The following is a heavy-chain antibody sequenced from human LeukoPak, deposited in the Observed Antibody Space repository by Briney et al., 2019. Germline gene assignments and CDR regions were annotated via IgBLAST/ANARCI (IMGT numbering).Heavy chain of an antibody. J-gene: IGHJ4*02. D-gene: IGHD5-18*01. CDR1: GLTFSDYY. CDR3: ARHLSGVTGYTYGRGIDY. CDR2: ISSSGSTI. V-gene: IGHV3-11*04. Sequence: GGSLRLSCAASGLTFSDYYMSWIRQAPGKGLEWVSYISSSGSTIYYADSVKGRFTISRDNAKNSLYLQMNSLRAEDTAVYYCARHLSGVTGYTYGRGIDYWGQGTLVTVSS.